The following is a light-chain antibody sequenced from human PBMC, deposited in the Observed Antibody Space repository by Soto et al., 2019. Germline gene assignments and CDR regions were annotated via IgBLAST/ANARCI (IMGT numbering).Light chain of an antibody. CDR2: GAS. J-gene: IGKJ1*01. CDR1: QSVSNNY. Sequence: EIVVTQSPGTLSLSPGESATLSCRASQSVSNNYLAWYQQKPGQAPRLLTYGASSRATGIPAGFSGIVSLTDFTLTISRLEPEDFAVYYCQQYGSSLGTFGQGTRVDI. V-gene: IGKV3-20*01. CDR3: QQYGSSLGT.